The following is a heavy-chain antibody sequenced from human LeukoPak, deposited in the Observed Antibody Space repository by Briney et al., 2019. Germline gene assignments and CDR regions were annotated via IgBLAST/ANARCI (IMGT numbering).Heavy chain of an antibody. CDR3: ARDASDTAMVGYFQH. Sequence: GGSLRLSCAASGFTFSNYGMHWVRQAPGKGLEWVAVIWYDGGNKYYADSVKGRFTISRDNSKIILYLQINSLRAEDTAVYYCARDASDTAMVGYFQHWGQGTLVTVSS. J-gene: IGHJ1*01. V-gene: IGHV3-33*08. CDR1: GFTFSNYG. D-gene: IGHD5-18*01. CDR2: IWYDGGNK.